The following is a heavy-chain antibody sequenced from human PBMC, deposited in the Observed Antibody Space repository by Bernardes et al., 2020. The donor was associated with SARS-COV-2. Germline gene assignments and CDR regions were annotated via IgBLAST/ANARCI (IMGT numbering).Heavy chain of an antibody. CDR2: ISAYNGNT. V-gene: IGHV1-18*01. J-gene: IGHJ4*02. D-gene: IGHD2-2*01. Sequence: ASVKVSCKASGYTFTSYGISWVRQAPGQGLEWMGWISAYNGNTNYAQKLQGRVTMTTDTSTSTAYMELRSLRSDDTAVYYCARDPLGYCSSTSCQGSDDYWCQGTLVTVSS. CDR1: GYTFTSYG. CDR3: ARDPLGYCSSTSCQGSDDY.